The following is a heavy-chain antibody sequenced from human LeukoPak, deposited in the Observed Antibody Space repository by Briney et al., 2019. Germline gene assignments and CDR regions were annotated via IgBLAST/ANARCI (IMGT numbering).Heavy chain of an antibody. Sequence: GGSLRLSCTASGYTFNSYAMSWVRQAPGKGLEWVSGFSGSGTSTYYADSVKGRFTISRDNSKNTLYLQMNSLRAEDTALYYCAKEPASGSCFDYWGQGTLVTVSS. V-gene: IGHV3-23*01. CDR1: GYTFNSYA. D-gene: IGHD3-10*01. J-gene: IGHJ4*02. CDR3: AKEPASGSCFDY. CDR2: FSGSGTST.